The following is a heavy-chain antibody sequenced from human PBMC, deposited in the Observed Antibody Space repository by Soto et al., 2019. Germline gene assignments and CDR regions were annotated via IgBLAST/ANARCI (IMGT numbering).Heavy chain of an antibody. Sequence: VVSVKVSCKASGYTFTSYGISWVRQAPGQGLEWMGWISAYNGNTNYAQKLQGRVTMTTDTSTSTAYMELRSLRSDDTAVYYCARDVRMPYGGPGWFDPWGQGTLVTVSS. CDR3: ARDVRMPYGGPGWFDP. J-gene: IGHJ5*02. D-gene: IGHD4-17*01. CDR1: GYTFTSYG. V-gene: IGHV1-18*01. CDR2: ISAYNGNT.